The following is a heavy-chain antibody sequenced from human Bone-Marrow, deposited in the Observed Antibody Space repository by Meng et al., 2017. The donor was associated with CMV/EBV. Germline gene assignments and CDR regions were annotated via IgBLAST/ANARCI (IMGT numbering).Heavy chain of an antibody. D-gene: IGHD1-26*01. Sequence: SETLSLTFAVYGGSFSGYYWSWIRQPPGKGLEWIGEINHSGSTNYNPSLKSRVTISVDTSKNQFSLKLSSVTAADTAVYYCARGRVVVGVGMDVWGQGTTVTISS. CDR3: ARGRVVVGVGMDV. CDR2: INHSGST. J-gene: IGHJ6*02. V-gene: IGHV4-34*01. CDR1: GGSFSGYY.